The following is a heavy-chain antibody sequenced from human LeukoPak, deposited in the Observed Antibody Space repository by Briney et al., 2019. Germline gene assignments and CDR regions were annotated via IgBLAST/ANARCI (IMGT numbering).Heavy chain of an antibody. CDR2: IYYSGST. V-gene: IGHV4-59*01. Sequence: PSETLSLTCTVSGGSISSYYWSWIRQPPGKGLEWIGYIYYSGSTNYNPSLKSRVTISVDTSKNQFSLKLSSVTAADTAVYYCARGVFRDFIGIAVALRAAFDIWGQGTMVTVSS. CDR3: ARGVFRDFIGIAVALRAAFDI. CDR1: GGSISSYY. D-gene: IGHD6-19*01. J-gene: IGHJ3*02.